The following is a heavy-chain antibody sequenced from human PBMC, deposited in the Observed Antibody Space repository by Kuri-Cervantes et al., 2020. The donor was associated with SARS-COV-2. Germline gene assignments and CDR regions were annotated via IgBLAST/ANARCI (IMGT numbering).Heavy chain of an antibody. CDR1: GFTFSSYG. J-gene: IGHJ4*02. CDR2: ISYDGSNI. D-gene: IGHD1-1*01. V-gene: IGHV3-30*03. CDR3: VRDGDHWNFDY. Sequence: GESLKISCAASGFTFSSYGMHWVRQAPGKGPEWVAVISYDGSNIYYADSVKGRFTLSRDNAKNMLFLQMNSLRAEDTAVYYCVRDGDHWNFDYWGQGTLVTVSS.